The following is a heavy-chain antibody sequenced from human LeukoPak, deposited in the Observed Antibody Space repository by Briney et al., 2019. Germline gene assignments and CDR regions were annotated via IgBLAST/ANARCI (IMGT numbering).Heavy chain of an antibody. Sequence: SVKVSCKASGGTFSSYAISWVRQAPGQGLEWMGGIIPIFGTANYAQKFQGRVTITADESTSTAYMELSSLRSEDTAVYYCARDGDYYDSSGYYSSYFDYWGQGTLVTVSS. CDR2: IIPIFGTA. V-gene: IGHV1-69*13. CDR1: GGTFSSYA. D-gene: IGHD3-22*01. J-gene: IGHJ4*02. CDR3: ARDGDYYDSSGYYSSYFDY.